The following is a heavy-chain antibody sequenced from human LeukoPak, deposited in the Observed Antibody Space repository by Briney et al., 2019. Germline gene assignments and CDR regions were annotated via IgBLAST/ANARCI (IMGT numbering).Heavy chain of an antibody. V-gene: IGHV4-34*01. D-gene: IGHD3-3*01. J-gene: IGHJ4*02. CDR1: GGSFSGYY. CDR2: INHSGST. Sequence: PSETLSLTCAVYGGSFSGYYWSWIRQPPGKGLEWIGEINHSGSTNYNPSLKSRVTISVDTSKNQSSLKLSSVTAADTAVYYCATGGEPTIFGVVHFDYWGQGTLVTVSS. CDR3: ATGGEPTIFGVVHFDY.